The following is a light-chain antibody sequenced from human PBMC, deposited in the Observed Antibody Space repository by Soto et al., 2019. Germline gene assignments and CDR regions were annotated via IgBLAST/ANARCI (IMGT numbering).Light chain of an antibody. J-gene: IGKJ1*01. CDR3: QQSYITLWT. CDR1: QSISNF. V-gene: IGKV1-39*01. CDR2: SAS. Sequence: DIQMTQTPSSLSASVGDRVTLTCRARQSISNFLNWYQQKPGKAPNLLIYSASRLQSGVPSRFSGSGSGTDFTLTISSLQPDDVETYYCQQSYITLWTFGQGTKVEIK.